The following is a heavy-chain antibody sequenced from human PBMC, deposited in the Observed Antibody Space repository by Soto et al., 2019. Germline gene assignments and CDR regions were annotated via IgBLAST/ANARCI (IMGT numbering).Heavy chain of an antibody. CDR1: GFSVSNSY. CDR2: LYSGGTT. D-gene: IGHD2-15*01. J-gene: IGHJ5*02. Sequence: EVQLVESGGGLVQPGGSLRISCVASGFSVSNSYMSWVRQAPGKGLEWVSILYSGGTTYYADSVKGRFTFSRDTSENTVFLQMNNLRVEDTAVYYCVIDRGGSYWLDPWGQGTLVTVSS. CDR3: VIDRGGSYWLDP. V-gene: IGHV3-53*01.